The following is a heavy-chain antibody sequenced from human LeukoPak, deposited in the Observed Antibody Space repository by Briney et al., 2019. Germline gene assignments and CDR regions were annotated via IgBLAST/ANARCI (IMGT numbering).Heavy chain of an antibody. CDR3: ARGPLVAAAGTEADY. CDR1: GFTFSSYA. Sequence: GGSLRLSCAASGFTFSSYAMHWVRQAPGKGLEWVAVISYDGSNKYYADSVKGRFTISRDNSKNTLYLQMNSLRAEDTAVYYCARGPLVAAAGTEADYWGQGTLVTVSS. J-gene: IGHJ4*02. D-gene: IGHD6-13*01. V-gene: IGHV3-30-3*01. CDR2: ISYDGSNK.